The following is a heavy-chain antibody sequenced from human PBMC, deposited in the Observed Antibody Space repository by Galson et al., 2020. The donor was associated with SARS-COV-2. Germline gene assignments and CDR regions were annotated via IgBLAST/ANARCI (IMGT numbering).Heavy chain of an antibody. J-gene: IGHJ6*02. CDR1: GFTFSSYS. V-gene: IGHV3-21*01. CDR2: ISSSSSYI. CDR3: ARDWDIVVVPAAVPLDYYGMDV. D-gene: IGHD2-2*01. Sequence: NSGGSLRLSCAASGFTFSSYSMNWVRQAPGKGLEWVSSISSSSSYIYYADSVKGRFTISRDNAKNSLYLQMNSLRAEDTAVYYCARDWDIVVVPAAVPLDYYGMDVWGQGTTVTVSS.